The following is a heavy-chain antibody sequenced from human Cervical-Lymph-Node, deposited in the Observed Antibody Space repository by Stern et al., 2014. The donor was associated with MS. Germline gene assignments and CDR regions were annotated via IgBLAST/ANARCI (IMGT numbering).Heavy chain of an antibody. D-gene: IGHD3-22*01. CDR3: AKDTYDSSGYYGWYFDY. CDR2: ISWNSGSI. J-gene: IGHJ4*02. CDR1: GFTFADYA. V-gene: IGHV3-9*01. Sequence: EVQLVESGGGLVQPGRSLRLSCAASGFTFADYAMHWVRQAPGKGLEWVSGISWNSGSIGYADSVKGRFTISRDNAKNSLYLQMNSLRAEDTALYYCAKDTYDSSGYYGWYFDYWGQGTLVTVSS.